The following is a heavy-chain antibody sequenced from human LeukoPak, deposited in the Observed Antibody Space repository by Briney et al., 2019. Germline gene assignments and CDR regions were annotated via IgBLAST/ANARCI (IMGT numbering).Heavy chain of an antibody. CDR2: INPNTGGT. D-gene: IGHD4-17*01. CDR3: ARDGVYGDTTNFDY. J-gene: IGHJ4*02. V-gene: IGHV1-2*02. Sequence: ASVKVSCKASGYTFTGYYIHWVRQAPGQGLEWMGFINPNTGGTSYAQKFQARVTMTRDTSISTAYMELSGLRSDDTAVYYCARDGVYGDTTNFDYWGQGTLVTVSS. CDR1: GYTFTGYY.